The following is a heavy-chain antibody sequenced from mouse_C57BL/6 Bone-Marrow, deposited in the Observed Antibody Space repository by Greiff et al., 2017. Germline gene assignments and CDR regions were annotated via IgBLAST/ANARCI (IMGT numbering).Heavy chain of an antibody. V-gene: IGHV1-19*01. CDR3: ARKEVLRYYFDY. CDR1: GYTFTDYY. D-gene: IGHD1-1*01. Sequence: VQLKQSGPVLVKPGASVKMSCKASGYTFTDYYMNWVKQSHGKSLEWIGVINPYNGGTSYNQKFKGKATLTVDKSSSTAYMELNSLTSEDSAVYYCARKEVLRYYFDYWGQGTTLTVSS. J-gene: IGHJ2*01. CDR2: INPYNGGT.